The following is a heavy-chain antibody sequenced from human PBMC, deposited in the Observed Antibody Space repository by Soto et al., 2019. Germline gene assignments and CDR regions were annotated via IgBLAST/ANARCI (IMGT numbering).Heavy chain of an antibody. J-gene: IGHJ5*02. CDR2: IIPMYGPA. D-gene: IGHD3-10*01. Sequence: QVQLVQSGAEVKKPGSSVKVSCKASGGTFSSYASNWVRQAHGQGLEWMGGIIPMYGPAKYAQKIQGRGTLTADESTSTAYMHLGSLRAEGTAVYYCVKVSAMVRGIIDNWFDPWGQGTLVTVSS. CDR1: GGTFSSYA. V-gene: IGHV1-69*01. CDR3: VKVSAMVRGIIDNWFDP.